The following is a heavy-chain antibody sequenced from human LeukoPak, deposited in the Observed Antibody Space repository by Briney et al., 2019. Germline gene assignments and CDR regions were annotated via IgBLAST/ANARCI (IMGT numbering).Heavy chain of an antibody. CDR2: IYTSGST. D-gene: IGHD6-6*01. Sequence: SETLSLTCTVSGGSISSYYWSWIRQPPGKGLEWIGRIYTSGSTNYNPPLKSRVTISVDTSKNQFSLKLSSVTAADTAVYYCARDVEYSSSVSPWGQGTLVTVSS. J-gene: IGHJ5*02. V-gene: IGHV4-4*08. CDR1: GGSISSYY. CDR3: ARDVEYSSSVSP.